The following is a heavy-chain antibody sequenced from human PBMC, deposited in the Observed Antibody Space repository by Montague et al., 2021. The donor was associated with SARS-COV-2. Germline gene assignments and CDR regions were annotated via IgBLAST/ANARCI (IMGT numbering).Heavy chain of an antibody. CDR3: ARGDFDILTGYYPLFDY. CDR2: ISSSGSTI. J-gene: IGHJ4*02. Sequence: SLRLSCAASGFTFSSYEMNWVRQAPGKGLEWVSYISSSGSTIYYADSVKGRFTISRDNAKDSLYLQMNSLRAEDTAVYYCARGDFDILTGYYPLFDYWGQGTLVTVSS. V-gene: IGHV3-48*03. CDR1: GFTFSSYE. D-gene: IGHD3-9*01.